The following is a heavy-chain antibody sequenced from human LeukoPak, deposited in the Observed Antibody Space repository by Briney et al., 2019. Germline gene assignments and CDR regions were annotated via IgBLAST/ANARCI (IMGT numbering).Heavy chain of an antibody. CDR1: GFTFSNYA. V-gene: IGHV3-23*01. J-gene: IGHJ6*02. D-gene: IGHD2-21*01. CDR3: AKKVITYYYGMDV. Sequence: GGSLRLSCAASGFTFSNYAMSWVRQAPGKGLEWVSGISGSGGATYYADSVKGRFTISRDNSKNTLYLQMSGLRAEDTAVYYCAKKVITYYYGMDVWGQGTTVTVSS. CDR2: ISGSGGAT.